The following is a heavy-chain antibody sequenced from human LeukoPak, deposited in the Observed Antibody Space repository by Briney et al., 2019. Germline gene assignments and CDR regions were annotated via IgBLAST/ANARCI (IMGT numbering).Heavy chain of an antibody. D-gene: IGHD3-16*02. CDR1: GYSFTAYY. CDR3: AREGSSYDYVWGSYRYWWFDP. CDR2: INPNSGGT. V-gene: IGHV1-2*02. Sequence: ASVKVSCKASGYSFTAYYMHWVRQAPGQGLEGMGWINPNSGGTNYAQKCQGRVTMTRDTSISTAYMELSRLRSDDTAVYYCAREGSSYDYVWGSYRYWWFDPWGQGTLVTVSS. J-gene: IGHJ5*02.